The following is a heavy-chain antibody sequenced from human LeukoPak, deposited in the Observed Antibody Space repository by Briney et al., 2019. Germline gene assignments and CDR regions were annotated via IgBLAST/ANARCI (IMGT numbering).Heavy chain of an antibody. D-gene: IGHD1-26*01. CDR1: GGSISSYY. J-gene: IGHJ4*02. V-gene: IGHV4-59*01. CDR3: ASAGGVGYYYFDY. Sequence: SGTLSLTCTVSGGSISSYYWTWIRQPPGKGLEWIGYIYYSGSTNYNPSLKSRLTISVDTSTNQFSLKLSSVTAADTAVYYCASAGGVGYYYFDYWGQGTLVTVSS. CDR2: IYYSGST.